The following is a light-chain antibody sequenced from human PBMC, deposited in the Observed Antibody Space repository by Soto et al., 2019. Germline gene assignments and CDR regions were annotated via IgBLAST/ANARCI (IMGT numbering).Light chain of an antibody. V-gene: IGLV2-11*01. Sequence: QCVLTQPRSVSGSPGQSVTISCTGTSSDLGAYNSVSWHQQHPGRAPELMIYDVNKRPSGVPDRFSGSKSGNTASLTISGLQAEDEADYYCCSYAGNSYVFGTGTKATVL. J-gene: IGLJ1*01. CDR1: SSDLGAYNS. CDR3: CSYAGNSYV. CDR2: DVN.